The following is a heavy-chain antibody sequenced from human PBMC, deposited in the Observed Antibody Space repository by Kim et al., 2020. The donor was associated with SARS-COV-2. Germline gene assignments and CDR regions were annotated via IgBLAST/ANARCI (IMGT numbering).Heavy chain of an antibody. J-gene: IGHJ4*02. CDR2: IIPIFGTA. CDR3: ARDRGGSSGYYSSFGY. CDR1: GGTFSSYA. Sequence: SVKVSCKASGGTFSSYAISWVRQAPGQGLEWMGGIIPIFGTANYAQKFQGRVTITADESTSTAYMELSSLRSEDTAVYYCARDRGGSSGYYSSFGYWGQGTLVTVSS. D-gene: IGHD3-22*01. V-gene: IGHV1-69*13.